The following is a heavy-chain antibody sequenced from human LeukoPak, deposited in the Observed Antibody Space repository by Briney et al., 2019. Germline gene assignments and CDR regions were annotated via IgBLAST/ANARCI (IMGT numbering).Heavy chain of an antibody. V-gene: IGHV3-7*03. CDR1: GFTFSSYW. D-gene: IGHD6-19*01. Sequence: GGSLRLSCAASGFTFSSYWMSWVRQAPGKGLEWVANIDQDGSDKYYVDSVKGRFTLSRGNAKNALYLQMNSLRAEDTAVYYCARDMSPVAGTGLDYWGQGTLVTVSS. CDR2: IDQDGSDK. J-gene: IGHJ4*02. CDR3: ARDMSPVAGTGLDY.